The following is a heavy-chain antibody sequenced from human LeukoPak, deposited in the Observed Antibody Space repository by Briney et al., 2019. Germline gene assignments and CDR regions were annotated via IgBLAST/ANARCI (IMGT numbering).Heavy chain of an antibody. CDR1: AFXFSNAC. Sequence: GGSLRLSCGASAFXFSNACVSWVRQAPGKGLEWVCSIKSKTDGGTTHYAAPVKGRFTISRDDSKNTLYPQMNSLKTEDTAVYFCTTVSFHYGSGSYDYWGQGTLVTVSS. CDR3: TTVSFHYGSGSYDY. D-gene: IGHD3-10*01. CDR2: IKSKTDGGTT. V-gene: IGHV3-15*01. J-gene: IGHJ4*02.